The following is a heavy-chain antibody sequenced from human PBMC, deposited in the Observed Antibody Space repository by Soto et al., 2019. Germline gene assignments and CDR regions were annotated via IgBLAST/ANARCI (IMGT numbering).Heavy chain of an antibody. CDR2: TYYRSKWYN. CDR1: GDSVSSNSAA. CDR3: ARVRGSREEGRPGYYYYGMDV. D-gene: IGHD1-26*01. J-gene: IGHJ6*02. Sequence: SQTLSLTCAISGDSVSSNSAAWNWIRQSPSRGLEWLGRTYYRSKWYNDYAVSVKSRITINPDTSKNQFSLQLNSVTPEDTAVYYCARVRGSREEGRPGYYYYGMDVWGQGTTVTVSS. V-gene: IGHV6-1*01.